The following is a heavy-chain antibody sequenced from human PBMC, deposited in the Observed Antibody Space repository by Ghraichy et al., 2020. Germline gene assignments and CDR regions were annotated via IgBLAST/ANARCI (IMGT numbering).Heavy chain of an antibody. CDR1: GFTFDDYA. Sequence: SLRLSCAASGFTFDDYAMHWVRQAPGKGLEWVSGISWNSGSIGYADSVKGRFTISRDNAKNSLYLQMNSLRAEDTALYYCAKDIGAGVVPDAFDIWGQGTMVTVSS. D-gene: IGHD3-3*01. CDR2: ISWNSGSI. J-gene: IGHJ3*02. V-gene: IGHV3-9*01. CDR3: AKDIGAGVVPDAFDI.